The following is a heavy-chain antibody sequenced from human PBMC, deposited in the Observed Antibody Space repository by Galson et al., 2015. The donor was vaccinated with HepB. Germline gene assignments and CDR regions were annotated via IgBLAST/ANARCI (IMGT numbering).Heavy chain of an antibody. CDR1: GDSVSSNSAA. CDR2: TFYRSKWYN. D-gene: IGHD6-13*01. V-gene: IGHV6-1*01. CDR3: ARDVGGDSSSWYYYYGMDV. Sequence: AISGDSVSSNSAAWNWIRQSPSRGLEWLGRTFYRSKWYNDYAVSVKSRVVINPDTSKDQFSLQLNSVTPEDTAVYYCARDVGGDSSSWYYYYGMDVWGQGTTVTVSS. J-gene: IGHJ6*02.